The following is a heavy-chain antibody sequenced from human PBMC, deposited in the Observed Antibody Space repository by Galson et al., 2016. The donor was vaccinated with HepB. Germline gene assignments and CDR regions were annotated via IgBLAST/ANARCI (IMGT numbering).Heavy chain of an antibody. D-gene: IGHD6-19*01. V-gene: IGHV3-11*01. CDR2: ISSSGRPI. CDR3: ARMIPLYSGGWYVRGDGWFDP. Sequence: SLRLSCAASGFRFSDYYMSWIRQAPGKGLEWLSYISSSGRPIYYADSVKGRFTISRDNAKNSLYLQMNNLRGEDTAVYYCARMIPLYSGGWYVRGDGWFDPWGQGTLVTVSS. CDR1: GFRFSDYY. J-gene: IGHJ5*02.